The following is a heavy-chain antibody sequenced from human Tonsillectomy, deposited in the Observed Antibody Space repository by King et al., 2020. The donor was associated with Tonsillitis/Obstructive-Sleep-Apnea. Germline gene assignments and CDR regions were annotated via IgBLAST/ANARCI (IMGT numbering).Heavy chain of an antibody. Sequence: VQLQQWGAGLLKPSETLSLTCAVYGGSFSDYYWSWIRQPPGEGLEWIGEINHSGSTNYNPSLKSRVTISVDTSKNQFSLKLSSVTAVDTAVYYCARRNYTRGYFDYWGQGTLVTVSS. D-gene: IGHD1-7*01. CDR3: ARRNYTRGYFDY. J-gene: IGHJ4*02. V-gene: IGHV4-34*01. CDR1: GGSFSDYY. CDR2: INHSGST.